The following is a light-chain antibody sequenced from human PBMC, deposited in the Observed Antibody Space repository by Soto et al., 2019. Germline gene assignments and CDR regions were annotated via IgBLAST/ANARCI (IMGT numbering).Light chain of an antibody. CDR2: DVS. V-gene: IGLV2-14*01. CDR3: SSYTNSSTLVV. J-gene: IGLJ2*01. CDR1: SSDVGGYNY. Sequence: QSALTQPASVSGSPGQSITISCTGTSSDVGGYNYVSWYQQHPGKAPKFMIYDVSNRPSGVSNRFSGSKSGNTASLTISGLQAEDEADYYCSSYTNSSTLVVFGGGTKLTVL.